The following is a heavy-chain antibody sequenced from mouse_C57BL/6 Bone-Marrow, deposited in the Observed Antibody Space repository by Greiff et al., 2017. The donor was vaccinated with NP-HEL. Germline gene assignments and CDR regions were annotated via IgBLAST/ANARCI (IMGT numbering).Heavy chain of an antibody. D-gene: IGHD1-1*01. CDR3: ARGVITTVVARGYFDV. CDR2: IWSGGST. V-gene: IGHV2-2*01. J-gene: IGHJ1*03. Sequence: VQVVESGPGLVQPSQSLSITCTVSGFSLTSYGVHWVRQSPGKGLEWLGVIWSGGSTDYNAAFISRLSISKDNSKSQVFFKMNSLQADDTAIYYCARGVITTVVARGYFDVWGTGTTVTVSS. CDR1: GFSLTSYG.